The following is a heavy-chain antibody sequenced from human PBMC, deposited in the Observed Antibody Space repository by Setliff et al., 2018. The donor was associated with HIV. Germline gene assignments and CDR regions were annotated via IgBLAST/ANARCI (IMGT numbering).Heavy chain of an antibody. D-gene: IGHD5-12*01. Sequence: SETLSLTCTVSGGSTSNYHWSWIRQPAGKGLEWIGRSYISGSTNYNPSLKSRVTMSVDTSKNLFSLKLSSVTAADTAVYYCARDHSGYDPDAFDIWGQGTMVTVSS. J-gene: IGHJ3*02. V-gene: IGHV4-4*07. CDR1: GGSTSNYH. CDR2: SYISGST. CDR3: ARDHSGYDPDAFDI.